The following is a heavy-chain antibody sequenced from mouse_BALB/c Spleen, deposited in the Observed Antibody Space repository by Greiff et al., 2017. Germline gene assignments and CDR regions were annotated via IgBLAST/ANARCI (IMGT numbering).Heavy chain of an antibody. D-gene: IGHD2-4*01. CDR1: GYSFTSYW. J-gene: IGHJ4*01. CDR3: ARRGNDYDDAMDY. Sequence: VQLQQSGPQLVRPGASVKISCKASGYSFTSYWMHWVKQRPGQGLEWIGMIDPSDSETRLNQKFKDKATLTVDKSSSTAYMQLSSPTSEDSAVYYCARRGNDYDDAMDYWGQGTSVTVSS. CDR2: IDPSDSET. V-gene: IGHV1S126*01.